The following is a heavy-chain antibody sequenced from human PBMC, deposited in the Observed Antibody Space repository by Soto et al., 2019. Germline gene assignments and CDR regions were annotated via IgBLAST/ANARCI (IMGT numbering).Heavy chain of an antibody. CDR3: ARDPSEGRVGNWFES. D-gene: IGHD2-2*01. Sequence: GGSLRLSCAASGFTFSRYGMNWVRQAPGKGLEWVSSISSSTSYVYYADSVKGRFSVSRDNAKKILYLEMYALRTEDTAVYYCARDPSEGRVGNWFESWGQGTLVTVSS. CDR1: GFTFSRYG. CDR2: ISSSTSYV. J-gene: IGHJ5*01. V-gene: IGHV3-21*01.